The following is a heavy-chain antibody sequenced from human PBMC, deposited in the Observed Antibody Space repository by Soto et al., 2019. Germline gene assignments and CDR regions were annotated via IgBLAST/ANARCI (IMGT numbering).Heavy chain of an antibody. Sequence: QVQLGQSGAEVKKPGSSVKVSCKASGGTFSSYTISSVRQAPGQGLEWMGRIIPILGIANYAQKFQGRVTITADKSTSTAYMQLSSLRSEDTAVYYCARGVVVPAEDYYYYGMDVWGQGTTVTVSS. CDR3: ARGVVVPAEDYYYYGMDV. CDR1: GGTFSSYT. V-gene: IGHV1-69*02. CDR2: IIPILGIA. D-gene: IGHD2-2*01. J-gene: IGHJ6*02.